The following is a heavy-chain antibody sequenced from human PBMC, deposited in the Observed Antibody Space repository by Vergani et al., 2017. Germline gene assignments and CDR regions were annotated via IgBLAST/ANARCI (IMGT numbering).Heavy chain of an antibody. V-gene: IGHV4-38-2*01. CDR2: IFHSGST. CDR1: DYSISSGRY. Sequence: QVQLQESGPGLVKPSETLFLTCAVSDYSISSGRYWGWIRQPPGKGLEWIGSIFHSGSTHYNPSLESQVTISVDTSKNQFSLKLTSVTAADTAVYYCVGXNLFGDYQTGIDYWGLGTLVTVSS. CDR3: VGXNLFGDYQTGIDY. J-gene: IGHJ4*02. D-gene: IGHD4-17*01.